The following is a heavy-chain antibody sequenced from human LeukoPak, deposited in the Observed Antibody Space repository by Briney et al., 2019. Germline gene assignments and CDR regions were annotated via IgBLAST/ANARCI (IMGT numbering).Heavy chain of an antibody. CDR3: GDFYNSGSYYP. D-gene: IGHD3-10*01. Sequence: PGGSLRLSCAASGFTFSNAWMNWVRQAPGKGLEWVGRIKSKTDGGTTDYAAPVKGRFTISRDDSKNTLYLQMNSLKTEDTAVYYCGDFYNSGSYYPWGQGTLVTVSS. CDR1: GFTFSNAW. V-gene: IGHV3-15*07. CDR2: IKSKTDGGTT. J-gene: IGHJ5*02.